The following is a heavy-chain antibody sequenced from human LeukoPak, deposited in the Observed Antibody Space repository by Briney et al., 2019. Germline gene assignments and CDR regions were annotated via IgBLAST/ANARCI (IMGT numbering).Heavy chain of an antibody. CDR3: ARGPSGYHNT. CDR2: ISYDGSNE. Sequence: GGSLRLSCAASGFTFSSYVMHWVRQAPGKMLEWVAIISYDGSNEYYADSVKGRFTISRDNSKNTLYLQMNSLRAADTAVYYCARGPSGYHNTGGQGTLVTVSS. J-gene: IGHJ4*02. D-gene: IGHD5-12*01. CDR1: GFTFSSYV. V-gene: IGHV3-30*04.